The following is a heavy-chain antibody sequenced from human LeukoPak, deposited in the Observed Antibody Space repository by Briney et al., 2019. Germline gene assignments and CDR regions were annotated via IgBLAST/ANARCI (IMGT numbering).Heavy chain of an antibody. Sequence: GGSLRLSCAASGFTFSDSCMNWVRQAPGKGLEWVASIKTDGSDKFYPDSVKGRFAISRDNAKNSLYLQMNSLRAEDTAVYYCARDRWGQGILVTVSS. J-gene: IGHJ4*02. CDR3: ARDR. CDR2: IKTDGSDK. V-gene: IGHV3-7*01. CDR1: GFTFSDSC.